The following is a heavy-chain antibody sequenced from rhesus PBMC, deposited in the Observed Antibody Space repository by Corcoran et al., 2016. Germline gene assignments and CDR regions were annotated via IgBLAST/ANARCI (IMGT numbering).Heavy chain of an antibody. CDR3: ARGWGWGRGGYFDY. CDR2: IFGSGGSP. V-gene: IGHV4-173*01. J-gene: IGHJ4*01. CDR1: GGSLRSNS. D-gene: IGHD7-45*01. Sequence: QLQLQESGPGLVKPSETLSLPCAVSGGSLRSNSWSWIRQPPGKGLEWMGRIFGSGGSPNSNPSLKSRVTISTDTPKTQSSLKLSSVTSRDPAVDSWARGWGWGRGGYFDYWGQGVLVTVSS.